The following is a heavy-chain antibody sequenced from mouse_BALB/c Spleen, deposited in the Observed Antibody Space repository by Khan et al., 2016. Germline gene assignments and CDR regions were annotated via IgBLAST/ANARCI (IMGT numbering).Heavy chain of an antibody. CDR2: IDPYNDGT. CDR3: ARRGYTGTYFDY. Sequence: VRLQQSGPELVKPGASVKMSCKSSGYTFTSYVMHWVKQKPGQGLEWIGYIDPYNDGTKYNEKFKGKATLTSDKSSSTAYLALSSLTSEDSAVYYCARRGYTGTYFDYWGQGTTLTVAA. CDR1: GYTFTSYV. V-gene: IGHV1S136*01. D-gene: IGHD2-2*01. J-gene: IGHJ2*01.